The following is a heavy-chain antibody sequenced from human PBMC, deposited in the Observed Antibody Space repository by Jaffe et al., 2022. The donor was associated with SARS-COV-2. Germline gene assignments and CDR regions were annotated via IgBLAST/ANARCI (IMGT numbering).Heavy chain of an antibody. Sequence: EVQLVESGGGLIQPGGSLRLSCAASGFTVSTNYMSWVRQAPGKGLEWVSIVYSGETTYYADSVKGRFTISRDNSKNTLYLQLISLRAEDTAVYYCATLGPGGRFYFDHWGQGTLVTVSS. CDR1: GFTVSTNY. V-gene: IGHV3-53*01. D-gene: IGHD7-27*01. J-gene: IGHJ4*02. CDR3: ATLGPGGRFYFDH. CDR2: VYSGETT.